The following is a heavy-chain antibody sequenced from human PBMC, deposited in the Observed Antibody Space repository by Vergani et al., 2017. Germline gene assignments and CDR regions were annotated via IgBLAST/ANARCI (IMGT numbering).Heavy chain of an antibody. Sequence: QVQLQESGPGLVKPSQTLSLTCTVSGGSISNGGYYWSWIRQHPGKGLEWIGYIYYSGNTYYNPSLRSRVTISIDTSKKQFFLKLSSVTAADTAVYYCARAKNYGAVDYWGQGTLVTVSS. V-gene: IGHV4-31*03. CDR1: GGSISNGGYY. CDR2: IYYSGNT. CDR3: ARAKNYGAVDY. D-gene: IGHD1-7*01. J-gene: IGHJ4*02.